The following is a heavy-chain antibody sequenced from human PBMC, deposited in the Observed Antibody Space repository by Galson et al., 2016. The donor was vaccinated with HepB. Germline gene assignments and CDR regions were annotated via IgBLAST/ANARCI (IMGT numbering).Heavy chain of an antibody. CDR3: ARGDVVPKTYTFGTQGLSLLRGRGIDHTVHHQNAMDV. CDR2: ITQSGNT. D-gene: IGHD3-10*01. CDR1: GEPFSGHY. V-gene: IGHV4-34*01. J-gene: IGHJ6*02. Sequence: SETLSLTCAVYGEPFSGHYWTWIRQPPGQGLEWIGEITQSGNTNYNPSLMGRVSMSANSSTNQLFLKLTLVTAADTAVYFCARGDVVPKTYTFGTQGLSLLRGRGIDHTVHHQNAMDVWGQGATVTVSS.